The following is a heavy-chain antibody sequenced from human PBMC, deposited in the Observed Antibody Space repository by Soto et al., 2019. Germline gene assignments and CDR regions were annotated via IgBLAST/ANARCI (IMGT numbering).Heavy chain of an antibody. J-gene: IGHJ6*02. CDR1: GGTFSSYA. V-gene: IGHV1-69*05. Sequence: QVQLVQSGAEVKKPGSSVKVSCKASGGTFSSYAISWVRQAPGQGLEWMGGIMPIFRTPDYAQKFQGRVTITXDXSTSTAYMELSSLRSDDTGVYYCARDNDRLQLGGNYYYIMDVWGQGTTVTVSS. D-gene: IGHD5-12*01. CDR3: ARDNDRLQLGGNYYYIMDV. CDR2: IMPIFRTP.